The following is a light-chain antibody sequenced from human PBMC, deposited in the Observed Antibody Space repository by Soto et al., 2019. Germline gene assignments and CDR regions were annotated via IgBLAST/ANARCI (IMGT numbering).Light chain of an antibody. Sequence: DIQMTQSPSTLSASVGDRVTITCRASQSLSSWLAWYQQKPGKAPKLLIYDASSLESGVPSRFSDSSSQTECTLTISSLQPDDFATYYCQQYNPFYSFGQGTKLEIK. V-gene: IGKV1-5*01. J-gene: IGKJ2*03. CDR2: DAS. CDR3: QQYNPFYS. CDR1: QSLSSW.